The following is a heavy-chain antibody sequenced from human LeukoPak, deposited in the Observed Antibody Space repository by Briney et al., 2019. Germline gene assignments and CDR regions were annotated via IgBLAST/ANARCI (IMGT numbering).Heavy chain of an antibody. J-gene: IGHJ3*02. CDR1: GFTFSSYW. D-gene: IGHD3-10*01. Sequence: GSLRLSCAASGFTFSSYWMSWVRQPPGKGLEWIGEIYHSGSTNYNPSLKSRVTISVDKSKNQFSLKLSSVTAADTAVYYCARRSLLWFGELLNDAFDIWGQGTMVTVSS. V-gene: IGHV4-4*02. CDR3: ARRSLLWFGELLNDAFDI. CDR2: IYHSGST.